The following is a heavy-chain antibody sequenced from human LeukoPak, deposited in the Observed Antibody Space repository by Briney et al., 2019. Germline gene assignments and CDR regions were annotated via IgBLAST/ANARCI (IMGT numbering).Heavy chain of an antibody. CDR1: GGSINTYY. CDR2: IYYSGST. V-gene: IGHV4-59*01. D-gene: IGHD3-22*01. CDR3: ARRRGSGYPYFDY. Sequence: SETLSLTCTVSGGSINTYYWSWIRQPPGKGLEWIGYIYYSGSTNYNPSLKSRVTISVDTSKNQFSLKLSSLTAADTAVYYCARRRGSGYPYFDYWGQGTLVTVSS. J-gene: IGHJ4*02.